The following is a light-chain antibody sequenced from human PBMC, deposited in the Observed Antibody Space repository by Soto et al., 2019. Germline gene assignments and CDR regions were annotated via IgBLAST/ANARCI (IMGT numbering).Light chain of an antibody. CDR2: KAS. V-gene: IGKV1-5*03. Sequence: DIQMTQSPSTLSGSVGDRVTITCRASQTISSWLAWYQQKPGKAPKLLIYKASTLKSGVPSRFSGSGSGTEFTLTISSLQPDDFATYYCQHDNSYSEAFXQGTKV. J-gene: IGKJ1*01. CDR3: QHDNSYSEA. CDR1: QTISSW.